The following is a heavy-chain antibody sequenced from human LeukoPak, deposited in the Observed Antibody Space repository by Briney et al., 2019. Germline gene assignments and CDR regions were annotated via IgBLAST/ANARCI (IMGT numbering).Heavy chain of an antibody. CDR3: ARGVRPGIAAAYF. V-gene: IGHV3-66*01. J-gene: IGHJ4*02. Sequence: GGSLRLSCAASGFTLSRHWMSWVRQAPGKGLEWVSLIDSAGSTYYADAVKGRFIISRDNYKNTVYLQMNSLRAEDTAVYYCARGVRPGIAAAYFWGQGTLVTVSS. CDR1: GFTLSRHW. CDR2: IDSAGST. D-gene: IGHD6-13*01.